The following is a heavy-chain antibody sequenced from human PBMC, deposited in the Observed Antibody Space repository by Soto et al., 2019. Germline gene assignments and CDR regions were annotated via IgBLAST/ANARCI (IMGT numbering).Heavy chain of an antibody. CDR1: GGSISSGDYY. J-gene: IGHJ6*02. CDR2: IYYSGST. V-gene: IGHV4-30-4*01. Sequence: SETLSLTCTVSGGSISSGDYYWSWIRQPPGKGLEWIGYIYYSGSTYYNPCLKSRVTISVDTSKNQFSLKLSSVTAADTAVYYCARDGGAGTTNFYYYYGMDVWGQGTTVTVSS. CDR3: ARDGGAGTTNFYYYYGMDV. D-gene: IGHD1-7*01.